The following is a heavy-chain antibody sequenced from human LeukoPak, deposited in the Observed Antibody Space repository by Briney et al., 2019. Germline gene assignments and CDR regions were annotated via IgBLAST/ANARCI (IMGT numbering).Heavy chain of an antibody. Sequence: PSETLSLTCTVSGGSISSSSYYWGWIRQPPGKGLEWIGEINHSGSTNYNPSLKSRVTISVDTSKNQFSLKLSSVTAADTAVYYCARVRSRGTMARGPTYYFDYWGQGTLVTVSS. CDR1: GGSISSSSYY. D-gene: IGHD3-10*01. CDR2: INHSGST. CDR3: ARVRSRGTMARGPTYYFDY. J-gene: IGHJ4*02. V-gene: IGHV4-39*07.